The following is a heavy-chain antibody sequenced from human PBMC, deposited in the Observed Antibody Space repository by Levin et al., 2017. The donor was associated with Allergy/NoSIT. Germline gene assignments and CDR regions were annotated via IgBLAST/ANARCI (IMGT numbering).Heavy chain of an antibody. CDR3: ARHHAQYDYAWGPDACDT. J-gene: IGHJ5*02. Sequence: PSETLSLTCTVSGGSISSFYWSWIRQPPGKNLEWIGYIYYSGSTYYNPSLKSRVTISVDTSKNQLSLRLRAVTAADTAVYYCARHHAQYDYAWGPDACDTWGQGTLVTVSS. V-gene: IGHV4-59*08. CDR2: IYYSGST. D-gene: IGHD3-16*01. CDR1: GGSISSFY.